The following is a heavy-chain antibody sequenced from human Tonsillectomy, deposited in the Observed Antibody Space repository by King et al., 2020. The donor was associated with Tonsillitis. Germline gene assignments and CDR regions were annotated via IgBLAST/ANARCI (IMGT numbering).Heavy chain of an antibody. Sequence: QLVQSGGGLVQPGRSLRLSCAASGFTFDDYAMHWVRHAPGKGLEWVSGISWNSGSIGYADSVKGRFTISRDNAKNSLYLQMNSLRAEDTASYYCAKDEYDPSGGWFFDLWGRGTLVTVSS. CDR2: ISWNSGSI. V-gene: IGHV3-9*01. J-gene: IGHJ2*01. CDR1: GFTFDDYA. D-gene: IGHD1-1*01. CDR3: AKDEYDPSGGWFFDL.